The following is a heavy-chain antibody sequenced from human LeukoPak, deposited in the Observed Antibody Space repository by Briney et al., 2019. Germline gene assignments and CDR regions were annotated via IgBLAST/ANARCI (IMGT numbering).Heavy chain of an antibody. J-gene: IGHJ6*02. Sequence: PSETLSLTCAVYGGSFSGYYWSWIRQPPGKGLEWIGETNHSGSTNYNPSLKSRVTISVDTSKNQFSLKLSSVTAADTAVYYCTRGLSGGRAFYYYYYGMDVWGQGTTVTVSS. CDR3: TRGLSGGRAFYYYYYGMDV. CDR1: GGSFSGYY. V-gene: IGHV4-34*01. CDR2: TNHSGST. D-gene: IGHD2-15*01.